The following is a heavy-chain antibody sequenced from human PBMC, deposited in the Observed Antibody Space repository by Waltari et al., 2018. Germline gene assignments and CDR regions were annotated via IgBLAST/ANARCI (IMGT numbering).Heavy chain of an antibody. CDR1: GYTFTGYY. J-gene: IGHJ4*02. Sequence: QVQMVPSGAEVKKPGASVKVSCKASGYTFTGYYMHWVRQATGQGLEWMGWMNPNSGNTGYAQKFQGRVTMTRNTSISTAYMELSSLRSEDTAVYYCASWWWLLCGQGTLVTVSS. D-gene: IGHD2-15*01. V-gene: IGHV1-8*02. CDR2: MNPNSGNT. CDR3: ASWWWLL.